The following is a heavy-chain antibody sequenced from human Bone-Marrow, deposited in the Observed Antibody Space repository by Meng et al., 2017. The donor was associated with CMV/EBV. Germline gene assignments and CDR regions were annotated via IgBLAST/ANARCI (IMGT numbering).Heavy chain of an antibody. CDR3: ARGMGPLVLCRRCFYSMDV. J-gene: IGHJ6*02. CDR1: GGTFSSYA. D-gene: IGHD3-10*01. V-gene: IGHV1-69*05. CDR2: IIPIFGTA. Sequence: SVKVSCRASGGTFSSYAISWVRQAPGQGLEWMGGIIPIFGTANYAQKFQGRVTITTDESTSTAYMELSSLRSEDTAVYYCARGMGPLVLCRRCFYSMDVWGQGTTVTVSS.